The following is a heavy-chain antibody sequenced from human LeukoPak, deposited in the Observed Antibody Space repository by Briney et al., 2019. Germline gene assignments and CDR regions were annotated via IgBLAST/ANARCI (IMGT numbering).Heavy chain of an antibody. Sequence: PGGSLRLSCAASGFTFSSYGMHWVRQAPGKGLEWVAVIWYDGSNKYYADSVKGRFTISRDNSKNTLYLQMNSPRAEDTAVYYCARDPYSYGSLVDYWGQGTLVTVSS. D-gene: IGHD5-18*01. CDR1: GFTFSSYG. CDR3: ARDPYSYGSLVDY. J-gene: IGHJ4*02. CDR2: IWYDGSNK. V-gene: IGHV3-33*01.